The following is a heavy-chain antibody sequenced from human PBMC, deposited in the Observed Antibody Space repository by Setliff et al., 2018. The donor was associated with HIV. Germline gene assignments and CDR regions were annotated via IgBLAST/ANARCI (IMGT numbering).Heavy chain of an antibody. CDR3: ARVRRHSGRPGTFEI. Sequence: VGSLRLSCAASGFTFSNYAMSWVRQAPGKGREWVSCISSSSSYTNYADSVKGRFTISRDNAKNSLYLQMNSLRAEDTAVYYCARVRRHSGRPGTFEIGGQGTMVTVSS. CDR1: GFTFSNYA. D-gene: IGHD5-12*01. J-gene: IGHJ3*02. V-gene: IGHV3-11*05. CDR2: ISSSSSYT.